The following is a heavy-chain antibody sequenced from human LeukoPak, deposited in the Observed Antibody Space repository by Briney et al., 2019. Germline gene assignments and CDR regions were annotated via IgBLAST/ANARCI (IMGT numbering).Heavy chain of an antibody. CDR1: GFTFSSYA. Sequence: QPGGSLRLSCAASGFTFSSYAMHWVRQAPGKGLECVAVISYDGSNKYYADSVKGRFTISRDNSRNTLYLQMNSLRAEDTAVYYCARDKDTDYYDSGSPFDYWGQGTLVTVSS. J-gene: IGHJ4*02. V-gene: IGHV3-30*04. CDR3: ARDKDTDYYDSGSPFDY. CDR2: ISYDGSNK. D-gene: IGHD3-10*01.